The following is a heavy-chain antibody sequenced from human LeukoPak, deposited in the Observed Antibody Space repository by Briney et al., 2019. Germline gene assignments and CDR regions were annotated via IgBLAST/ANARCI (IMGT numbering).Heavy chain of an antibody. CDR2: IYPSGST. Sequence: PSETLSLTCTVSGGSISSYYWSWIRQPPGKGLEWIGRIYPSGSTNYNPSLKSRVTMSVDTSKNQFSLKLSSVTAADTAVYYCARTSIAAARDYYYYGMDVWGQGTTVTVSS. CDR3: ARTSIAAARDYYYYGMDV. V-gene: IGHV4-4*07. CDR1: GGSISSYY. J-gene: IGHJ6*02. D-gene: IGHD6-13*01.